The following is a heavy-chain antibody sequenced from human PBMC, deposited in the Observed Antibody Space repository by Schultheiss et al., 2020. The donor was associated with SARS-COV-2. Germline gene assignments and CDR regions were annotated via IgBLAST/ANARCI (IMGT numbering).Heavy chain of an antibody. D-gene: IGHD1-26*01. J-gene: IGHJ4*02. V-gene: IGHV1-46*01. CDR1: GYTFTSYD. CDR2: INPGGGVT. CDR3: ARDSNMGAAFDY. Sequence: ASVKVSCKASGYTFTSYDINWVRQATGQGLEWMGVINPGGGVTTYAQKFQGRVTMTRDTSTSTVYMDLNSLGFGDTAVYYCARDSNMGAAFDYWGQGTLVTVSS.